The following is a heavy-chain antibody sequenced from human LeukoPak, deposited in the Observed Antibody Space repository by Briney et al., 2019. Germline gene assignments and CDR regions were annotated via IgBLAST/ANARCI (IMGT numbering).Heavy chain of an antibody. D-gene: IGHD3-10*01. CDR1: GYTLTSYY. J-gene: IGHJ4*02. V-gene: IGHV1-46*01. CDR2: INPSGGST. CDR3: ARDHEYYYGSGSYYPGGCDY. Sequence: ASVKVSCKASGYTLTSYYMHWVRQAPGQGLEWMGLINPSGGSTNYAQKFQGRVTITRETSTSTVYMELSSLRSEDTAVYYCARDHEYYYGSGSYYPGGCDYWGQGTLVTVSS.